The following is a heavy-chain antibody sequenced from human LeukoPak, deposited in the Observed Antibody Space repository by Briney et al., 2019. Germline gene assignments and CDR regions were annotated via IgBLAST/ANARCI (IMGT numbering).Heavy chain of an antibody. J-gene: IGHJ4*02. V-gene: IGHV1-2*02. Sequence: VSVMLSCKSSGYTFTGYYVHWVRQAPGQGLEWMGWIHPNSGDTKYAQMFQGRVTMTRDTSISTAYMELSGLRSDDTGVYYCARTGGLDYWGQGTLVTVSS. D-gene: IGHD7-27*01. CDR1: GYTFTGYY. CDR2: IHPNSGDT. CDR3: ARTGGLDY.